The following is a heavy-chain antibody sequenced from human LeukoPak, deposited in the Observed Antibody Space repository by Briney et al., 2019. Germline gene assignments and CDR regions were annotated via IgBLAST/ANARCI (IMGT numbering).Heavy chain of an antibody. CDR2: MYYSGST. CDR1: GGSIISSSYY. J-gene: IGHJ5*02. D-gene: IGHD3-9*01. Sequence: PSETLSLTCTVSGGSIISSSYYWGWIRQSPGKGLEWIGSMYYSGSTHYNPSLKRRVTISVDTSKNQFSLKLSSVTAADTAVYYCARGGTLRDFDWSAFDPWGQGTLVVVSS. V-gene: IGHV4-39*07. CDR3: ARGGTLRDFDWSAFDP.